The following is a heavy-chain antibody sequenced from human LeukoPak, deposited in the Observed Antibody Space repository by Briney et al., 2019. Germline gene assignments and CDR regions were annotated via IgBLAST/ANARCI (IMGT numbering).Heavy chain of an antibody. J-gene: IGHJ4*02. V-gene: IGHV4-59*04. CDR1: GGSISSYY. CDR2: IYYSGST. CDR3: ARNKVAAAALDC. Sequence: PSETLSLTCTVSGGSISSYYWSWIRQPPGKGLERIGNIYYSGSTYYNPSLTSRVTISVDTSQNHFSLKLSSVTAADTAVYYCARNKVAAAALDCWGQGTLVTVSS. D-gene: IGHD6-13*01.